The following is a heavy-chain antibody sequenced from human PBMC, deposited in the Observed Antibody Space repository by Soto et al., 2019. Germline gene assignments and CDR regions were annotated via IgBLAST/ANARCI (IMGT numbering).Heavy chain of an antibody. CDR1: GYSFTNFW. D-gene: IGHD6-19*01. CDR3: ARSYSSAWFGAEFDY. V-gene: IGHV5-51*01. J-gene: IGHJ4*02. CDR2: IFPGDSET. Sequence: GESLKISCKVSGYSFTNFWIGWVRQMPGQGLEWMGIIFPGDSETRYSPSFEGQVTISVDKSIATAYLQWSSLKASDSAMYYCARSYSSAWFGAEFDYWGQRTLVTVS.